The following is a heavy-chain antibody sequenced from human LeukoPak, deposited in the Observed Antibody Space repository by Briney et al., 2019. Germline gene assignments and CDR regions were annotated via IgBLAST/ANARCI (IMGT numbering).Heavy chain of an antibody. CDR3: AKASGIAVAGDSYYYMDA. J-gene: IGHJ6*03. CDR2: ISNSSSYI. CDR1: GFTFSSYS. D-gene: IGHD6-19*01. V-gene: IGHV3-21*04. Sequence: TGGSLRLSCAASGFTFSSYSMNWVRQALGKGLEWVSSISNSSSYIYYADSVKGRFTISRDNPKNTLYLQMNSLRAEDTAVYYCAKASGIAVAGDSYYYMDAWGKGTTVTISS.